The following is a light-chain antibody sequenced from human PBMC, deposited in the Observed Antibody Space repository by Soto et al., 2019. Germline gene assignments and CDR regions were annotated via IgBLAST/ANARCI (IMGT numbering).Light chain of an antibody. Sequence: QSVLTQPPSASGSPGQRFTIFCSGSSSNIGSNTVNWYQQLPGTAPKLLIYSNNQRPSRVPDRFSGSKSGTSASLALSGLQSEDEADYFCAAWDDSLNGYVFGTGTKVTVL. CDR3: AAWDDSLNGYV. CDR1: SSNIGSNT. V-gene: IGLV1-44*01. CDR2: SNN. J-gene: IGLJ1*01.